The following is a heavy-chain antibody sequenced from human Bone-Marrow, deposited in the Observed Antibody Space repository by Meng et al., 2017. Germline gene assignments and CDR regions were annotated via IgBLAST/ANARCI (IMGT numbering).Heavy chain of an antibody. D-gene: IGHD3-22*01. Sequence: SETLSLTCTVSGGSISSSSYYWGWIRQPPGKGLEWIGSIYYSGSTYYNASLKSRVTISVDTSKNQFSLKLSSVTAADTAVYYCARAYDSSGYYPLPRDAFDIWGQGTMVTVSS. CDR2: IYYSGST. CDR1: GGSISSSSYY. J-gene: IGHJ3*02. V-gene: IGHV4-39*07. CDR3: ARAYDSSGYYPLPRDAFDI.